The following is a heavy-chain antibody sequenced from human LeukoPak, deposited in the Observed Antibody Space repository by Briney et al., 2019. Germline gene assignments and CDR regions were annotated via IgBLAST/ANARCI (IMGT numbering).Heavy chain of an antibody. D-gene: IGHD3-16*01. CDR1: GFNFSSYA. CDR2: ISYDGSNK. J-gene: IGHJ3*02. V-gene: IGHV3-30*04. Sequence: GRSPRLSCAASGFNFSSYAMHWVRQAPGKGLEWVAVISYDGSNKYYADSVKGRFTISRDNSKNTLYLQMNSLRAEDTAVYYCARDDHWGYAFDIWGQGTKVTVSS. CDR3: ARDDHWGYAFDI.